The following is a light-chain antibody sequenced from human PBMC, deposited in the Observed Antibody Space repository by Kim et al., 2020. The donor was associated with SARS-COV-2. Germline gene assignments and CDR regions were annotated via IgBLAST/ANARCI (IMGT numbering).Light chain of an antibody. CDR2: YDS. CDR1: NVGRKM. CDR3: QVWDSSSDHWV. Sequence: PDKAAGITCGGNNVGRKMVHGYQQKPGQAPVLVIYYDSDRHSGIPERFSGSNSGNTATLTISRVEAGDEADYYCQVWDSSSDHWVFGGGTQLTVL. J-gene: IGLJ3*02. V-gene: IGLV3-21*04.